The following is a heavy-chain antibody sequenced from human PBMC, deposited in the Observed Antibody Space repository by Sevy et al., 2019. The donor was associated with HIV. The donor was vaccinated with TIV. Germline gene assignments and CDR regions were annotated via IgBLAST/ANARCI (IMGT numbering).Heavy chain of an antibody. CDR2: IKSKTDGGTT. D-gene: IGHD1-26*01. Sequence: GGSLRLSCAASGFTFSNAWMSWVRQAPGKGLEWVGRIKSKTDGGTTDYAAPVKGRFTISRDDSKNTLYLQMNSLKTGDAAVYYGTTGESGSYYYYYGMDVWGQGTTVTVSS. CDR3: TTGESGSYYYYYGMDV. V-gene: IGHV3-15*01. CDR1: GFTFSNAW. J-gene: IGHJ6*02.